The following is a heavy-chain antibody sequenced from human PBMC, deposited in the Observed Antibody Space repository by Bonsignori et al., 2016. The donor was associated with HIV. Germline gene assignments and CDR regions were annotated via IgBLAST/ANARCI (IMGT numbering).Heavy chain of an antibody. CDR3: ARVAASWTSFSTHYYYYFMDV. D-gene: IGHD3-3*02. V-gene: IGHV4-61*02. CDR1: GDSMSSGRYY. CDR2: MSSSGNT. Sequence: QVHLQESGPGLVKPSQTLSLTCTVSGDSMSSGRYYWTWVRQPAGKGLEWIGRMSSSGNTNYNPSLKSRVTLSLDTSKNQFALILNAVTAADTAVYFCARVAASWTSFSTHYYYYFMDVWGQGP. J-gene: IGHJ6*03.